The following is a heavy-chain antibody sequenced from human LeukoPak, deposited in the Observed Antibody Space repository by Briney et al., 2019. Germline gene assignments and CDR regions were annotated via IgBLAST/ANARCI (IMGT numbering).Heavy chain of an antibody. J-gene: IGHJ4*02. V-gene: IGHV3-23*01. CDR3: AEAVLRFQKPGD. CDR1: GFTFSSYA. Sequence: GGSLRLSCAASGFTFSSYAMSWVRQAPGKGLEWVSAISGSGGSTYYADSVKGRFTISRDNSKNTLYLQMNSLRAEDTAVYYCAEAVLRFQKPGDWGQGTLVTVSS. D-gene: IGHD3-3*01. CDR2: ISGSGGST.